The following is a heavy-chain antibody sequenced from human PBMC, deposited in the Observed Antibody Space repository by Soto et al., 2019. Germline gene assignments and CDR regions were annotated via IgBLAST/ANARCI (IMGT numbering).Heavy chain of an antibody. V-gene: IGHV5-10-1*01. D-gene: IGHD3-16*01. CDR2: IDPTDSYT. J-gene: IGHJ6*02. Sequence: GESVKISCKGSGYNFITDLISWVRQMPGKGLEWMGRIDPTDSYTKYSPSFEGHVTISADKSISTAYLQWSSLKASDSAVYYCARLSRASFALDVWGQGTTVTVSS. CDR1: GYNFITDL. CDR3: ARLSRASFALDV.